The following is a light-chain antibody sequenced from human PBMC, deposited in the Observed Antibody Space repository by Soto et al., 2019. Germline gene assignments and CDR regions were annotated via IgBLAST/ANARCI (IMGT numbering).Light chain of an antibody. J-gene: IGKJ5*01. CDR2: GAS. Sequence: EIVMTQSPATLTVSPGERATLSCRASQSVSSNLAWYQQKPGQAPRLLIYGASTRATGIPARFSGSGSGTEFTLTNSSLHSEDFAVYYCQQYNNWLITFGQGTRLEI. CDR1: QSVSSN. V-gene: IGKV3-15*01. CDR3: QQYNNWLIT.